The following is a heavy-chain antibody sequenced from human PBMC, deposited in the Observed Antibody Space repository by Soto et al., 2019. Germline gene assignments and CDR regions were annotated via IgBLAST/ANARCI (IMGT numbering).Heavy chain of an antibody. CDR3: ARGWQQLPEGVAFDI. J-gene: IGHJ3*02. CDR1: GGSISSYY. CDR2: IYYSGST. V-gene: IGHV4-59*01. Sequence: SETLSLTCTVSGGSISSYYWSWIRQPPGKGLEWIGYIYYSGSTNYNPSLKSRVTISVDTSKNQFSLKLSSVTAADTAVYYCARGWQQLPEGVAFDIWGQGTMVTVSS. D-gene: IGHD6-13*01.